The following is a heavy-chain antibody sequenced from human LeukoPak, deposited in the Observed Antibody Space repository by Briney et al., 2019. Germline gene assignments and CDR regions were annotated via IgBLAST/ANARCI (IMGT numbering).Heavy chain of an antibody. J-gene: IGHJ5*02. CDR3: ARDSRDWFDP. V-gene: IGHV1-18*01. Sequence: GASVKVSCTASVYTFTSYGISWVRQAPGQGLEWMGWISAYNGNTNYAQKLQGRVTMTTDTSTSTAYMELGSLTADDTAVYYCARDSRDWFDPRGQGTLVTVSS. D-gene: IGHD3-10*01. CDR2: ISAYNGNT. CDR1: VYTFTSYG.